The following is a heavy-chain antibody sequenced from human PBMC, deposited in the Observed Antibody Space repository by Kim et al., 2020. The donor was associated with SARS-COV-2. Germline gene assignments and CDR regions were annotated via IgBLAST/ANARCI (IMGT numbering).Heavy chain of an antibody. J-gene: IGHJ4*02. D-gene: IGHD3-10*01. CDR3: ARDRGKQDDY. V-gene: IGHV3-74*01. CDR2: RRA. Sequence: RRADYADSVRGRFTVSRDNAKNPLYLQMDSLRAEDTAFYYCARDRGKQDDYWGQGTQVTVSS.